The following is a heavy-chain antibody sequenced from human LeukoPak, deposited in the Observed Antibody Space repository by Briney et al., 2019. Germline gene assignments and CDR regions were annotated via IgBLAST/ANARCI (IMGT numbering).Heavy chain of an antibody. CDR3: ARPDLSGFDWGFDF. CDR1: GGTFNTFA. Sequence: ASVKVSCKASGGTFNTFAISWVRQAPGQGLEWMGGIIPFFGSANYAQRFQGRFTITTDESTTTAYMELNSLTSDDTAVYYCARPDLSGFDWGFDFWGQGTLITVSS. D-gene: IGHD5-12*01. CDR2: IIPFFGSA. J-gene: IGHJ4*02. V-gene: IGHV1-69*05.